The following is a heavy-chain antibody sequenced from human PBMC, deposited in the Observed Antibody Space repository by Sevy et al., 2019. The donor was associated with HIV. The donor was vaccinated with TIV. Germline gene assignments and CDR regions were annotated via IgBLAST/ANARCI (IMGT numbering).Heavy chain of an antibody. Sequence: GGSLRLSCVVSGFSVSSNYMSWVRQAPGKGLEWVSNIYSDGRTYYADSVRGRFTISRNTSKNTVYLEMKSLRAEDTAVYYCTREAIVLAEDNYYGMDVWGHGTTVTVSS. CDR2: IYSDGRT. D-gene: IGHD2-15*01. CDR3: TREAIVLAEDNYYGMDV. J-gene: IGHJ6*02. CDR1: GFSVSSNY. V-gene: IGHV3-53*01.